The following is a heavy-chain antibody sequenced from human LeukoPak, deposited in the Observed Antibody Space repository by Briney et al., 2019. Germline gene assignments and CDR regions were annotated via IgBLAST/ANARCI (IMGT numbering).Heavy chain of an antibody. D-gene: IGHD5-12*01. Sequence: SSETLSLTCTVSGGSISSYYWSWIRQTPGKGLEWIGEINHSGSTNYNPSLKSRVTISVDTSKNQFSLKLSSVTAADTAVYYCARDLGYSGYGIDYWGQGTLVTVSS. CDR2: INHSGST. CDR1: GGSISSYY. V-gene: IGHV4-34*01. CDR3: ARDLGYSGYGIDY. J-gene: IGHJ4*02.